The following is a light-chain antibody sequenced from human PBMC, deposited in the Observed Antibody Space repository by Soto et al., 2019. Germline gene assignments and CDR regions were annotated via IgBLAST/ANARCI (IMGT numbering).Light chain of an antibody. J-gene: IGLJ1*01. Sequence: QSALTQPASVSGSPGQSFAISCTGISSDVGGYDYVSWYQQQPDKAPKLMIYEVTKRPSGVSNRFSGSKSGNTASLTISGLQAEDEADYYCSSHTSGSTRVFGTGTKLTVL. CDR1: SSDVGGYDY. V-gene: IGLV2-14*01. CDR3: SSHTSGSTRV. CDR2: EVT.